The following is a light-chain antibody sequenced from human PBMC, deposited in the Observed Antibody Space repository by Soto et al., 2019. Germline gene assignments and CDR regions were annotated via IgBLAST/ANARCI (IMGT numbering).Light chain of an antibody. Sequence: EIVLTQSPGTLSLSPGERATLSCRASQSISSTYLAWYQQKPGQAPRLLIYGASSRATGIPDRFSGSGSGTDFTLTISRLEPEDFAMYYCQQYGGSPFTFGPGTKVDIK. CDR1: QSISSTY. J-gene: IGKJ3*01. V-gene: IGKV3-20*01. CDR3: QQYGGSPFT. CDR2: GAS.